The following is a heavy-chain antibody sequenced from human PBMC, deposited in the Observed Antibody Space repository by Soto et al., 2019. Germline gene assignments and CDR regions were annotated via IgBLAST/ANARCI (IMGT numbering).Heavy chain of an antibody. D-gene: IGHD6-6*01. Sequence: QVQLQESGPGLVKPSQTLSLTCTVSGGSISSGGYYWTWIRQHPGKGLEWIGYNYYSGITYYNPSLKSRVTISLDTSTNQFSLNLSSVTAADTAVYYCARGSSIAGLYYGMDVWGQGTTVTVSS. CDR3: ARGSSIAGLYYGMDV. CDR2: NYYSGIT. CDR1: GGSISSGGYY. V-gene: IGHV4-31*03. J-gene: IGHJ6*02.